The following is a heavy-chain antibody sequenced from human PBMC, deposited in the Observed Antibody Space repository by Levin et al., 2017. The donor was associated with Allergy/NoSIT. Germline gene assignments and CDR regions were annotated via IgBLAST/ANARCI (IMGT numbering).Heavy chain of an antibody. J-gene: IGHJ6*02. CDR2: ISGSGGST. CDR1: GFTFSSYA. Sequence: GGSLRLSCAASGFTFSSYAMSWVRQAPGKGLEWVSAISGSGGSTYYADSVKGRFTISRDNSKNTLYLQMNSLRDEDTAVYYCAKDYGSGSAIYYYYGMDVWGQGTTVTVSS. D-gene: IGHD1-26*01. V-gene: IGHV3-23*01. CDR3: AKDYGSGSAIYYYYGMDV.